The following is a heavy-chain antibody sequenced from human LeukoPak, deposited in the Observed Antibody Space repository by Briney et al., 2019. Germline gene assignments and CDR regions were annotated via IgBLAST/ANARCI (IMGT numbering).Heavy chain of an antibody. Sequence: GESLKISCKGSGYSFTSYWIGWVRQMPGKGLEWMGIIYPGDSDTRYSPSLQGQVTISADKSISTAYLQWSSLEASDTAMCYCARQSTPGIAAIWGQGTMVTVSS. D-gene: IGHD6-13*01. CDR2: IYPGDSDT. J-gene: IGHJ3*02. CDR3: ARQSTPGIAAI. V-gene: IGHV5-51*01. CDR1: GYSFTSYW.